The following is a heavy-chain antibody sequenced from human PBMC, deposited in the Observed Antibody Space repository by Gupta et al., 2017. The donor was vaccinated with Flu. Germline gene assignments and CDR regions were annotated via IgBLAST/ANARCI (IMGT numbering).Heavy chain of an antibody. Sequence: QVQLVQSGAEVKKPGSSVKVSCKASGGTLSSYAFRWVRQAPGQGLEWMGGIIPIFGTANYAQKFQGRVTITADESTSTAYMELSSLRSEDTAVYYCAWGGYGDIVGHYYYYGMDVWGQGTTVTVSS. J-gene: IGHJ6*02. CDR2: IIPIFGTA. V-gene: IGHV1-69*01. D-gene: IGHD4-17*01. CDR1: GGTLSSYA. CDR3: AWGGYGDIVGHYYYYGMDV.